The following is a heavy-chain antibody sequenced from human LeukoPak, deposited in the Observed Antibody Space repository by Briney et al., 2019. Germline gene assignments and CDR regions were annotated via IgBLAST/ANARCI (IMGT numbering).Heavy chain of an antibody. CDR2: ISSSSSYI. D-gene: IGHD2-15*01. V-gene: IGHV3-21*01. J-gene: IGHJ3*02. CDR3: ARGRDRTSLTFDI. Sequence: PGGSLRLSCAASGFSFSSYNMNWVRQAPGKGLEWVSFISSSSSYIYYVDSVKGRFTISRDNAKNSLYLQMNSLRAEDTAVYYCARGRDRTSLTFDIWGQGTMVTVSS. CDR1: GFSFSSYN.